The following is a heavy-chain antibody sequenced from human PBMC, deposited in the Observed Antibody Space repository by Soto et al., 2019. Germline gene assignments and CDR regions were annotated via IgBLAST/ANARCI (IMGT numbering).Heavy chain of an antibody. V-gene: IGHV1-18*04. CDR2: ISAYNGNT. CDR3: ARDGFRVTAITHYFDY. Sequence: ASVKVSCKASGYTFTSYGISWVRQAPGQGLEWMGWISAYNGNTNYAQKLQGRVTMTTDTSTSTAYMELRSLRSDDTAVYYCARDGFRVTAITHYFDYWGQGXLVTVYS. CDR1: GYTFTSYG. D-gene: IGHD2-21*02. J-gene: IGHJ4*02.